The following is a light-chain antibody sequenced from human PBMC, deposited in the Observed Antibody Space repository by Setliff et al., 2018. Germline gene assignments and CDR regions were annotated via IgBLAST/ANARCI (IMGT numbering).Light chain of an antibody. CDR1: SSDVGAYNY. CDR3: FSYTTSTAWV. V-gene: IGLV2-14*01. Sequence: QSALTQPASVSGSPGQSITISCTGTSSDVGAYNYVSWYQQHPGKAPKVMIYDVSNRPSGVSNRFSGSKSGNTASLTISGLQADDEADYYCFSYTTSTAWVFGGGTQLTV. CDR2: DVS. J-gene: IGLJ3*02.